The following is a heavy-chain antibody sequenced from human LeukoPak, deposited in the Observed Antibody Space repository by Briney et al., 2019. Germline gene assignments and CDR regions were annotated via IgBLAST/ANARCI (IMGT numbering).Heavy chain of an antibody. J-gene: IGHJ4*02. Sequence: GGSLGLSCAASGFTFSSNAMSWVRQAPGKGLEWVSGISGSHGSTFYADSVKGRFTISRDNSKNTLYLQMNSLRAEDTAVYYCAKDRSPFDYWGQGTLVTVSS. V-gene: IGHV3-23*01. CDR1: GFTFSSNA. CDR2: ISGSHGST. CDR3: AKDRSPFDY.